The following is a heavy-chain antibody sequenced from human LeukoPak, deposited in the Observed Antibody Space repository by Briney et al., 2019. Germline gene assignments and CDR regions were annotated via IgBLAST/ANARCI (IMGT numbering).Heavy chain of an antibody. J-gene: IGHJ4*02. CDR2: MNPNSGNT. CDR3: ARGPYDSSGYRFDY. Sequence: ASVKVSCKASGYTFSTYDINWVRQATGQGLEWMGWMNPNSGNTGYAQKFQGRVSITRNNSINTAYMELSSLRSEDTAVYYCARGPYDSSGYRFDYWGQGTLVTVSS. D-gene: IGHD3-22*01. CDR1: GYTFSTYD. V-gene: IGHV1-8*03.